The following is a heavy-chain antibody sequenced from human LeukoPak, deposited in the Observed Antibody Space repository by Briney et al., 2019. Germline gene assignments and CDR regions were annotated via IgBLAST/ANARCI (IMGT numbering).Heavy chain of an antibody. CDR2: ISAYNGNT. V-gene: IGHV1-18*01. Sequence: ASVKVSCKASGYTFTSYGISWVRQAPGQGLEWMGWISAYNGNTNYAQKLQGRVTMTTDTSTSTVYMELRSLRSDGTAVYYCARGSPPRRNYDSRGYYSYYFDYWGQGTLVTVSS. CDR1: GYTFTSYG. J-gene: IGHJ4*02. D-gene: IGHD3-22*01. CDR3: ARGSPPRRNYDSRGYYSYYFDY.